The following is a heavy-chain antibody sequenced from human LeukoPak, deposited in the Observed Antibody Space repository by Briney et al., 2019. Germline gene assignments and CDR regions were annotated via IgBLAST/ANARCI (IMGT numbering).Heavy chain of an antibody. CDR2: IYYTGTS. V-gene: IGHV4-59*08. CDR1: GGSISSHY. J-gene: IGHJ3*02. CDR3: ARQGIDAFDI. Sequence: SETLSLTCIVSGGSISSHYWSWIRQPPGKGLEWIAYIYYTGTSNYNPSLKSRVTISVDTSKNQISLRLSSVTAADTAVYYCARQGIDAFDIWGQGTLVTVSS.